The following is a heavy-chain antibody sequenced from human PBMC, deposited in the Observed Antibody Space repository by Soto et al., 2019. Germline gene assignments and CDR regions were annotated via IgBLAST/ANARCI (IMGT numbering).Heavy chain of an antibody. Sequence: QVQLVQSGAEVKKPGASVKVSCKASGYTFTGYYMHWVRQAPGQGLEWMGWINPNSGGTNYAQKLQGWVTMTRDTSISTAYMELSRLRSDDTAVYYCARAPPTSGWYVGAFDIWGQGTMVTVSS. J-gene: IGHJ3*02. V-gene: IGHV1-2*04. CDR1: GYTFTGYY. CDR3: ARAPPTSGWYVGAFDI. D-gene: IGHD6-19*01. CDR2: INPNSGGT.